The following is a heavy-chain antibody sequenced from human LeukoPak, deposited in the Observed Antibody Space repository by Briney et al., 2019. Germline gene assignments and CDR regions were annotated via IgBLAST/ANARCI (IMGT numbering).Heavy chain of an antibody. CDR3: ARSHLGDGSSWWRRLFDY. V-gene: IGHV4-39*07. D-gene: IGHD6-13*01. CDR1: GVSVNSNSDY. CDR2: ISYSGNT. J-gene: IGHJ4*02. Sequence: SETLSLTCTVSGVSVNSNSDYWGWIRLPPGRGLEGIGSISYSGNTYYNPSLKSRVTISVDTSKNQFSLKLSSVTAADTAVYYCARSHLGDGSSWWRRLFDYWGQGTLVTVSS.